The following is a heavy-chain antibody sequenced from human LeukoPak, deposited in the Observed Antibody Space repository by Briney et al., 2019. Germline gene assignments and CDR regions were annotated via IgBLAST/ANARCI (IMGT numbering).Heavy chain of an antibody. CDR2: IYYSGST. CDR1: GGSISSYY. D-gene: IGHD2-8*01. V-gene: IGHV4-59*01. CDR3: ARTIGLMVYAGMLDWFDP. J-gene: IGHJ5*02. Sequence: RPSETLSLXCTVSGGSISSYYWRWIRQPPGKGLESIGYIYYSGSTNYNPSLKSRVTISVDTSKNQFSLKLSSVTAADTAVYYCARTIGLMVYAGMLDWFDPWGQGTLVTVSS.